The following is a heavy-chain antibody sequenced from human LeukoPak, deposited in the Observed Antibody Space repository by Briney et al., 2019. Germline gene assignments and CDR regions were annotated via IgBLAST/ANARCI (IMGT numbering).Heavy chain of an antibody. CDR3: ARPAPRPDYYYYLDV. Sequence: GGSLRLSCAASGFTFSSYAMSWVRQAPGKGLQYVSSIRSDGSDTYYANSVKGRFTISRDNSKNTLYLQMGSLGVEDMAIYYCARPAPRPDYYYYLDVGGKGTRVTVS. J-gene: IGHJ6*03. CDR2: IRSDGSDT. CDR1: GFTFSSYA. V-gene: IGHV3-64*01.